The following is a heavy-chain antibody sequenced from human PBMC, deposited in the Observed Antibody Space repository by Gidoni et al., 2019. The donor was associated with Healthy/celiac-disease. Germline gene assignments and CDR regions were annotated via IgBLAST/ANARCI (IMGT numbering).Heavy chain of an antibody. CDR3: ARAWEGPFDILTGYYKRTDYYYGMDV. J-gene: IGHJ6*02. CDR1: GFTGSSNY. V-gene: IGHV3-66*01. D-gene: IGHD3-9*01. Sequence: EVQLVEAGGGLVQPGGSLRLSCAASGFTGSSNYMSWVRQAPGKGLVWVSVIYSGGSTYYADSVKGRFTISRDNSKNTLYLQMNSLRAEDTAVYYCARAWEGPFDILTGYYKRTDYYYGMDVWGQGTTVTVSS. CDR2: IYSGGST.